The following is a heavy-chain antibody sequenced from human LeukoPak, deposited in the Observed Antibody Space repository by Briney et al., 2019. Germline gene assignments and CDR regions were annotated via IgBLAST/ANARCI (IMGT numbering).Heavy chain of an antibody. V-gene: IGHV7-4-1*02. J-gene: IGHJ3*02. CDR2: INTNTGNP. CDR1: GYTFTSYA. Sequence: GASVKVSCKASGYTFTSYAMNWVRQAPGQGLEWMGWINTNTGNPTYAQGFTGRFVFSLDTSVSTAYLQISSLKAEDTAVYYCARGEGDDILTGYARSRADAFDIWGQGTMVTVSS. D-gene: IGHD3-9*01. CDR3: ARGEGDDILTGYARSRADAFDI.